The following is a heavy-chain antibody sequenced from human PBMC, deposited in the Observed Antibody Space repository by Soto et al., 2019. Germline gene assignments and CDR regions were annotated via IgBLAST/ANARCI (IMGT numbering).Heavy chain of an antibody. D-gene: IGHD2-21*02. CDR3: AHGSCFGADCYPNPYFDF. CDR1: GFSLSTTEEG. V-gene: IGHV2-5*02. J-gene: IGHJ4*02. Sequence: QITLKESGPTLVKPTQTLTLTCTFSGFSLSTTEEGVGWIRQPPGKAPEWLALIYWDDDKRYSPSLKTRLPIPKDTSKNQVVLTVTNVDPVDTATYYCAHGSCFGADCYPNPYFDFWGQGILVTVSS. CDR2: IYWDDDK.